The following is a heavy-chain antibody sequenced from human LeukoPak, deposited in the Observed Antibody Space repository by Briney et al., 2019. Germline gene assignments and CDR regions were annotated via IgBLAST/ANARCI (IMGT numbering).Heavy chain of an antibody. J-gene: IGHJ4*02. CDR1: GFSVSSTY. CDR3: ARVRTFSSVGGTVDF. Sequence: GGSLRLSCAVSGFSVSSTYMTWVRQAPGKGLEWATVIYSGGSTYYADSVKGRFSISRDNSKNTVYLQMNSLRAEDTAVYYCARVRTFSSVGGTVDFWGQGTLVTVSS. V-gene: IGHV3-53*01. D-gene: IGHD6-19*01. CDR2: IYSGGST.